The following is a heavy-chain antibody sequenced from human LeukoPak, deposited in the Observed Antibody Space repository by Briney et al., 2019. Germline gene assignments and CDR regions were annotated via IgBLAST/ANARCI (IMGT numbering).Heavy chain of an antibody. CDR3: ARDDGDV. J-gene: IGHJ6*03. CDR1: GFTFSIYG. CDR2: LAYDASLV. Sequence: GRSLRLSCVASGFTFSIYGMHWVRQAPGKGLEWVAYLAYDASLVDYTNSVKGRFTISRDNAKNSLYLQINSLKVEDTAIYYCARDDGDVWGIGTTVTVSS. V-gene: IGHV3-33*08.